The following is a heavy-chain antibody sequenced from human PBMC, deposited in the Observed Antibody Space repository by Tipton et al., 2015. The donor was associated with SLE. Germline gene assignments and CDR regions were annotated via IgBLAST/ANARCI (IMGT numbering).Heavy chain of an antibody. CDR3: ARFRRGGSDPAWRYFDS. Sequence: SLRLSCAASKFTFSSYWMSWVRQAPGKGLEWVANIKEDGSEKKYVDSVKGRFTISRDNAKSSVFLQMIKLRTEDTAVYYCARFRRGGSDPAWRYFDSWGQGTLVTVSS. D-gene: IGHD2-21*01. V-gene: IGHV3-7*01. J-gene: IGHJ4*02. CDR1: KFTFSSYW. CDR2: IKEDGSEK.